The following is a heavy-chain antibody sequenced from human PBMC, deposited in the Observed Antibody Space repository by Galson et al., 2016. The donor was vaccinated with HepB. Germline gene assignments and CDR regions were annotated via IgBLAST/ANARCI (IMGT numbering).Heavy chain of an antibody. CDR3: ARRTAAVPTYPFDI. J-gene: IGHJ3*02. Sequence: SLRLSCAASGFTFSSYSMNWVRQAPGKGLEWVSSISSSSNYIYYADSVKGRFTISRDNAKNSLYLQMNTLRAEDTAVYYCARRTAAVPTYPFDIWGQGTMVTVSS. CDR1: GFTFSSYS. CDR2: ISSSSNYI. D-gene: IGHD6-13*01. V-gene: IGHV3-21*01.